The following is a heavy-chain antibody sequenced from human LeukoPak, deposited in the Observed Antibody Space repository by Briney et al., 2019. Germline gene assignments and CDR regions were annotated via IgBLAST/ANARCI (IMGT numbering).Heavy chain of an antibody. CDR3: AKDCTNGVCYALDI. J-gene: IGHJ3*02. D-gene: IGHD2-8*01. CDR2: ISGSGGST. Sequence: QPGGSLRLSCAASGFTFSNYGLSWVRPAPGKGLEWVSAISGSGGSTYYADSVKGRFPISRDNSKSTLYLQMNSLRAEDTAVYYCAKDCTNGVCYALDIWGQGTMVTVSS. V-gene: IGHV3-23*01. CDR1: GFTFSNYG.